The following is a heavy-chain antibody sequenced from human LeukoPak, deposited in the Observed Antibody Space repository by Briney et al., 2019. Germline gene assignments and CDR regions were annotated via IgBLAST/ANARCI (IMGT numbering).Heavy chain of an antibody. CDR1: GFTFSSYE. D-gene: IGHD1-14*01. J-gene: IGHJ6*04. CDR3: ARDRNYYYYGRDV. Sequence: PGGSLRLSCAASGFTFSSYEMNWVRQAPGKGLEWVSYISSSGSTIYYADSVKGRFTISRDNAKNSLYLQMNSLRAEDTAVYYCARDRNYYYYGRDVWGKGTGVTVSS. CDR2: ISSSGSTI. V-gene: IGHV3-48*03.